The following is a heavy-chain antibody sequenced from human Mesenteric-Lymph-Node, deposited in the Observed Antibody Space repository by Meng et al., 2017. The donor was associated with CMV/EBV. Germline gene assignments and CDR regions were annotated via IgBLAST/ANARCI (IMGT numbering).Heavy chain of an antibody. D-gene: IGHD1-14*01. Sequence: QGQLTHCAAGWLQPAETLSLTGAAYGGSFSEYYWSWIRHPPGRVLEWIGEIRHSGSTSYSYNSSLKSRVTISIDTSKNQFSLELTSVTAADSAVYFCARDLTTKWFYYWGQGTLVTVSS. CDR3: ARDLTTKWFYY. J-gene: IGHJ4*02. CDR1: GGSFSEYY. CDR2: IRHSGSTSY. V-gene: IGHV4-34*01.